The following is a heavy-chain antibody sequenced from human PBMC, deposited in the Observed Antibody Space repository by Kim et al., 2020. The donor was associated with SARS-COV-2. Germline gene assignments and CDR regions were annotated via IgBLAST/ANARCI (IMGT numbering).Heavy chain of an antibody. CDR3: TADDY. V-gene: IGHV3-15*01. Sequence: KSEGDTPDYAEPVKSRFTLSRDDPKNTLYLQMNSLKTEDPAVYYCTADDYWGQGTLVTVSS. J-gene: IGHJ4*02. CDR2: KSEGDTP.